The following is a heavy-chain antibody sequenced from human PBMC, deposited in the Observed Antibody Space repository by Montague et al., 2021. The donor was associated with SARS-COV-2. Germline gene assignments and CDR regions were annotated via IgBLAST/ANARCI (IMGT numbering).Heavy chain of an antibody. CDR3: ARARITGTTKDYYGMDV. J-gene: IGHJ6*02. CDR1: DDSISGGRYY. CDR2: IYTSGNT. D-gene: IGHD1-7*01. Sequence: TLSLTCTVSDDSISGGRYYWSWIRQPAGKGLEWIGRIYTSGNTNYNPSLKSRVSMLVDTSKNQLSLKLSPVTAADTAIYYCARARITGTTKDYYGMDVWGQGTTVTVS. V-gene: IGHV4-61*02.